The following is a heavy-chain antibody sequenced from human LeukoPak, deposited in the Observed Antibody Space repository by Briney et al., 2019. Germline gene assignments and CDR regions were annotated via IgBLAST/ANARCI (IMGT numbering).Heavy chain of an antibody. V-gene: IGHV3-30*04. CDR3: ARERTGRGYTD. CDR1: GFTFSSYA. J-gene: IGHJ4*02. CDR2: ISYDGSNK. D-gene: IGHD5-18*01. Sequence: PGGSLRLSCAASGFTFSSYAMHWVRQAPGKGLEWVAVISYDGSNKYYADSVKGRFTISRDNSKNTLYLQMNSLRAEDTAVYYCARERTGRGYTDWGQGTLVTVSS.